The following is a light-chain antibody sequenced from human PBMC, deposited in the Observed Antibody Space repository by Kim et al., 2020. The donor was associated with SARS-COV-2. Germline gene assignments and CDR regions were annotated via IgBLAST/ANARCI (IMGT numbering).Light chain of an antibody. CDR1: KLGDKY. V-gene: IGLV3-1*01. J-gene: IGLJ2*01. CDR3: QAWDSSTDVV. CDR2: QDS. Sequence: VSPGQTASITCSGDKLGDKYACWYQQKPGQSPVLVIYQDSKRPSGIPARFSGSNSGNTDTLTISGTQAMDEADYYCQAWDSSTDVVFGGGTQLTVL.